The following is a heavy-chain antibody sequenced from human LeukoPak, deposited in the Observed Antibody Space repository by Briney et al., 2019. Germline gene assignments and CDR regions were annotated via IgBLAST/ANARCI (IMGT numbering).Heavy chain of an antibody. V-gene: IGHV1-69*05. CDR2: IIPIFGTA. CDR1: GGTFSSYA. J-gene: IGHJ2*01. D-gene: IGHD6-13*01. Sequence: ASVKVSCKASGGTFSSYAISWVRQAPGQGLEWMGRIIPIFGTANYAQKFQGRVTITTDESTSTAYMELSSLRSEDTAVYYCGKNPGYSSSWPLGYFDLWGRGTLVTVSS. CDR3: GKNPGYSSSWPLGYFDL.